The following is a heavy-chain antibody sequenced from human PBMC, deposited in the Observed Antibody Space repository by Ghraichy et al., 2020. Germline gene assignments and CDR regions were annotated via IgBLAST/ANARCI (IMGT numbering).Heavy chain of an antibody. D-gene: IGHD2-2*01. Sequence: GGSLILSCAASGFTFSSYAMSWVRQAPGKGLEWVSAISGSGGSTYYADSVKGRFTISRDNSKNTLYLQMNSLRAEDTAVYYCAKDTRRGDIVVVPAANFDYWGQGTLVTVSS. CDR1: GFTFSSYA. J-gene: IGHJ4*02. V-gene: IGHV3-23*01. CDR2: ISGSGGST. CDR3: AKDTRRGDIVVVPAANFDY.